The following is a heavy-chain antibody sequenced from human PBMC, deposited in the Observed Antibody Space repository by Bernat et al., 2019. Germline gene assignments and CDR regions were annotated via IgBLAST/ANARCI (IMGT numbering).Heavy chain of an antibody. CDR2: INHSGST. Sequence: QVQLQQWGAGLLKPSETLSLTCAVYGGSFSGYYWSWIRQPPGKGLEWIGEINHSGSTNYNPSLKSRVTISVDTSKNQFSLKLSSVTAADTAVYYCARGLYYYDSSGPAGGSPNLNWLDPWGQGTLVTVSS. CDR3: ARGLYYYDSSGPAGGSPNLNWLDP. CDR1: GGSFSGYY. V-gene: IGHV4-34*01. J-gene: IGHJ5*02. D-gene: IGHD3-22*01.